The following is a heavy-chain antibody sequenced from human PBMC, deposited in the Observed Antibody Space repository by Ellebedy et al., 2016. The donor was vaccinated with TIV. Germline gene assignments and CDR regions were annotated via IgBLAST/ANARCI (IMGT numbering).Heavy chain of an antibody. D-gene: IGHD4-17*01. CDR3: AKDFIYGDYADY. J-gene: IGHJ4*02. Sequence: GESLKISCVASGFTVRSNYMSWVRQAPGKGLEWVSLIDRSGSTFYADAVKGRFTISRDNSKNTLYLQMSSLRAEDTAVYYCAKDFIYGDYADYWGQGTLVTVSS. CDR1: GFTVRSNY. CDR2: IDRSGST. V-gene: IGHV3-66*01.